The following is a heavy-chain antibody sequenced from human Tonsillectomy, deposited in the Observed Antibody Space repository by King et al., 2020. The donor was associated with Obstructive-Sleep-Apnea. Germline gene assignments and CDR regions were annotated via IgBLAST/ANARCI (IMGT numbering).Heavy chain of an antibody. CDR2: ISPNSDII. V-gene: IGHV3-48*04. D-gene: IGHD1/OR15-1a*01. Sequence: VQLVESGGILVQPGESLRLSCAASGFTFSTNNMTWVRQAPGKGLEWLSYISPNSDIIYYADSARGRFIISRDNAQNSLFLQINSLRPEDTAIYYCSIGGDDGWEQRFWGQGTLVTVSS. J-gene: IGHJ4*02. CDR1: GFTFSTNN. CDR3: SIGGDDGWEQRF.